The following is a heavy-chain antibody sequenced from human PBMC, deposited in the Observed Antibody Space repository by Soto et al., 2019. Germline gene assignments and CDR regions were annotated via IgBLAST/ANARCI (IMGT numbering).Heavy chain of an antibody. CDR2: INAGNGNT. D-gene: IGHD2-2*02. J-gene: IGHJ5*02. Sequence: GASVKVSCKASGYTFTSYAMHWVRQAPGQRLEWMGWINAGNGNTKYSQKFQGRVTITRDTSASTAYMELSSLRSEDTAVYYCARSLPAAISFWFDPWGQGTLVTVSS. V-gene: IGHV1-3*01. CDR3: ARSLPAAISFWFDP. CDR1: GYTFTSYA.